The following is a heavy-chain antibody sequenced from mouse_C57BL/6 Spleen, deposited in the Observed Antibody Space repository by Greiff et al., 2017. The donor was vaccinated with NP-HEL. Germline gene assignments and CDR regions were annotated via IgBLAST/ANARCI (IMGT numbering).Heavy chain of an antibody. D-gene: IGHD2-4*01. V-gene: IGHV1-42*01. CDR2: INPSTGGT. J-gene: IGHJ4*01. CDR1: GYSFTGYY. CDR3: ARWGDYDYDYAMDY. Sequence: VHVKQSGPELVKPGASVKISCKASGYSFTGYYMNWVKQSPEKSLEWIGEINPSTGGTTYNQKFKAKATLTVDKSSSTAYMQLKSLTSEDSAVYYCARWGDYDYDYAMDYWGQGTSVTVSS.